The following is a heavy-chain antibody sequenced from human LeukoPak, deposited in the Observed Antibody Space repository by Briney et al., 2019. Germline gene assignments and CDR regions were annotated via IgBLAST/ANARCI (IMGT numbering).Heavy chain of an antibody. Sequence: SQTPSLTCTVSGGSISSGSYYWSWIRQPAGKGLEWIGRIYTSGSTNYNPSLKSRVTISVDTSKNQFSLKLSSVTAADTAVYYCARGAHYCTNGICYYNHYYYYMDVWGKGTTVTVSS. J-gene: IGHJ6*03. CDR3: ARGAHYCTNGICYYNHYYYYMDV. D-gene: IGHD2-8*01. V-gene: IGHV4-61*02. CDR1: GGSISSGSYY. CDR2: IYTSGST.